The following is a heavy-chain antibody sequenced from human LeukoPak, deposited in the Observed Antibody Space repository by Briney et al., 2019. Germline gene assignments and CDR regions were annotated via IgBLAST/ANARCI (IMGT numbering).Heavy chain of an antibody. D-gene: IGHD1-20*01. CDR1: GFTFSNAW. CDR3: TSVSGKFYYYYYYMDV. J-gene: IGHJ6*03. V-gene: IGHV3-15*01. CDR2: IKSKTDGETA. Sequence: GGSLRLSCAASGFTFSNAWMNWVRQAPGKGLEWVGHIKSKTDGETADYAAPVKGRFTISRDDSKNTLYLQMNSLKTEDTAVYYCTSVSGKFYYYYYYMDVWGKGTTVTVSS.